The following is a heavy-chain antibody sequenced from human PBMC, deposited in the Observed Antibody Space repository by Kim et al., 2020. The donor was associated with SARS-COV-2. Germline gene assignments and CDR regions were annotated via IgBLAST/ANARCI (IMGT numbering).Heavy chain of an antibody. CDR3: AREKPGIAAAGPDNWFDP. V-gene: IGHV4-39*02. CDR2: IYYSGGT. CDR1: GGSISSSSYY. J-gene: IGHJ5*02. D-gene: IGHD6-13*01. Sequence: SETLSLTCTVSGGSISSSSYYWGWIRQPPGKGLEWIGSIYYSGGTYYNPSLKSRVTISVDTSKNQFSLKLSSVTAADTAVYYCAREKPGIAAAGPDNWFDPWGQGTLVTVSS.